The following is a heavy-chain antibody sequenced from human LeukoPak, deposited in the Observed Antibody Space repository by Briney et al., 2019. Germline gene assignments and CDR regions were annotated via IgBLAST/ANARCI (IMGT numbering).Heavy chain of an antibody. CDR3: SRGTCPYSSDN. Sequence: PGGSLRLSCAASGFTFSDYYMHWVRQAPGEGLLWISHINGDGSRTGYADSVKGRFTISRDNAKNILYLQMNSLRAEDTAVYYCSRGTCPYSSDNWGQGALVTVSS. CDR1: GFTFSDYY. D-gene: IGHD3-10*01. V-gene: IGHV3-74*01. J-gene: IGHJ4*02. CDR2: INGDGSRT.